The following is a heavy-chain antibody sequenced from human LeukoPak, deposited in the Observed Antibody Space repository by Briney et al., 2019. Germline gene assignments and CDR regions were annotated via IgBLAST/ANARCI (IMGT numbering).Heavy chain of an antibody. CDR2: CYYSGST. CDR3: ARHYRRAFDI. CDR1: GDSVSSRSYY. D-gene: IGHD3-16*02. V-gene: IGHV4-39*01. Sequence: SETLSLTCPVSGDSVSSRSYYSAWLRQPPGKGSEWCGSCYYSGSTYYKASLKSRVIISVDPSKNHFALKLSSVTAADAAVYYCARHYRRAFDIWRQGTMVTVSS. J-gene: IGHJ3*02.